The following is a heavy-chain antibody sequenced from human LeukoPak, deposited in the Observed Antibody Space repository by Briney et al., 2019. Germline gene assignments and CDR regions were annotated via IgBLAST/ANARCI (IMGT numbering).Heavy chain of an antibody. D-gene: IGHD6-6*01. CDR3: ARGKVSFDY. J-gene: IGHJ4*02. Sequence: SETLSLTCTVSGGSISSYYWSWIRQPPGKGLEWIGSIYHSGSTYYNPSLKSRVTISVDTSKNQFSLKLSSVTAADTAVYYCARGKVSFDYWGQGTLVTVSS. CDR1: GGSISSYY. V-gene: IGHV4-59*08. CDR2: IYHSGST.